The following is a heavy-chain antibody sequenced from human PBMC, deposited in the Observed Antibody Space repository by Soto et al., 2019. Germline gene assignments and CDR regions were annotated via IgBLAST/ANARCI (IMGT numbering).Heavy chain of an antibody. Sequence: QLQLQDSGPVLVKPSETLSLTCPVSGGSISSSPSYWGWIRQSPGQGLEWIAIISYSGNTYYTPSLKSRVTISADTSKNQFSLNLTSVTAADAALYYCAIRNYPYYFDYWGQGTLVTVSS. D-gene: IGHD3-10*01. CDR1: GGSISSSPSY. V-gene: IGHV4-39*01. CDR3: AIRNYPYYFDY. CDR2: ISYSGNT. J-gene: IGHJ4*02.